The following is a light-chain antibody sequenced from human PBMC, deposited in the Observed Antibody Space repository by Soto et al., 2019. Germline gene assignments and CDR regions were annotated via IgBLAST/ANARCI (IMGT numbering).Light chain of an antibody. CDR3: HQYGSSPT. Sequence: ELVLTQSPGTLSLSPGERATLSCRASQSVSKNYLAWYQQKPGQAPRVLIYSASNRATGIPDRFSGSGSGTDFTLTISRLEPEDFAVYYCHQYGSSPTFGQGTKVDIK. CDR2: SAS. CDR1: QSVSKNY. J-gene: IGKJ1*01. V-gene: IGKV3-20*01.